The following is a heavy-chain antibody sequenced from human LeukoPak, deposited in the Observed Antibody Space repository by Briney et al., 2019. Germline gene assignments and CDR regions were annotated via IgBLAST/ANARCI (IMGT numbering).Heavy chain of an antibody. CDR3: ARIVGATEDYFDY. V-gene: IGHV5-51*01. CDR1: GYTFSGYW. J-gene: IGHJ4*02. CDR2: IYPGDSDT. Sequence: GESLKISRKSSGYTFSGYWIGWVRQMPGKGLEWMGIIYPGDSDTRYSPSFQGQVTISADKSISTAYLQWSSLKASDTAMYYCARIVGATEDYFDYWGQGTLVTVSS. D-gene: IGHD1-26*01.